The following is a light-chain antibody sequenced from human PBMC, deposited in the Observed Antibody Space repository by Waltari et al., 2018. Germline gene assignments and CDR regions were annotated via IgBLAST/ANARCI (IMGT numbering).Light chain of an antibody. CDR3: ATWDDSLNGWI. CDR2: NDK. CDR1: SSNLGSHS. Sequence: QSVVTQPPSASGTPGQRVTISCSGSSSNLGSHSVNWYQQLPGTSPKLRIYNDKLRPSGVPDRFSVSKSGTSASLAISGLQSEDEADYYCATWDDSLNGWIFGGGTKVTVL. V-gene: IGLV1-44*01. J-gene: IGLJ2*01.